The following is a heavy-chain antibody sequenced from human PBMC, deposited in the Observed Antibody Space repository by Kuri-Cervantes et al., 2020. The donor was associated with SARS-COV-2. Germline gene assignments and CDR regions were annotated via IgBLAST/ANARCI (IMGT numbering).Heavy chain of an antibody. J-gene: IGHJ4*02. Sequence: GSLRLCCTVSGGSVSSGSYYWSWIRQPPGKGLEWIGDIHDSGSTNHNAFVKSRVAISLDTSKNLFSLKLTSVTAADTAIYYCARAVSRLVHPPGTFDFWGQGTLVTVSS. CDR1: GGSVSSGSYY. D-gene: IGHD6-19*01. V-gene: IGHV4-61*03. CDR3: ARAVSRLVHPPGTFDF. CDR2: IHDSGST.